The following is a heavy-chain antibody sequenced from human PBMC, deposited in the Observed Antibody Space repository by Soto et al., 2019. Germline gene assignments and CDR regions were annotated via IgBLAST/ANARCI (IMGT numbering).Heavy chain of an antibody. D-gene: IGHD5-18*01. CDR2: ITYGGGST. CDR1: GFTFSNYA. V-gene: IGHV3-23*01. CDR3: AKLCGGDTQCDSFDD. Sequence: EVQLLESGGGLVQPGGSLRLSCAASGFTFSNYAMSWVRQAPGKGLEWVSAITYGGGSTYYADSVKGRFTISRDNSKNPPYLQVTSLRAGDTAVYFCAKLCGGDTQCDSFDDWGQGTLVTVSS. J-gene: IGHJ4*02.